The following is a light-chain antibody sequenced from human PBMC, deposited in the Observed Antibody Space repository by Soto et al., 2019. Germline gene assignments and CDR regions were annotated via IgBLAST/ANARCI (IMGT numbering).Light chain of an antibody. J-gene: IGLJ1*01. CDR2: SNN. V-gene: IGLV1-44*01. Sequence: QSALTQPPSASGTPGQRVTISCSGSSSHIGSNTVNWYQQLPGTAPKLLIYSNNQWPSGVPDRFSGSKSGTSASLAISGLQSEDEADYYCAAWDDSLNGRYVFGTGTKVTVL. CDR1: SSHIGSNT. CDR3: AAWDDSLNGRYV.